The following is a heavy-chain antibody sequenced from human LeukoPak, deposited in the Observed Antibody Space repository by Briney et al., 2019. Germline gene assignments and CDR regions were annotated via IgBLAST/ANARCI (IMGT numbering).Heavy chain of an antibody. Sequence: SETLSLTCAVYGGSFSGYYWSWIRQPPGKGLEWIGEINHSGSTNYNPSLKSRVTISVDTSKNQFSLKLSSVTAADTAVYYCARVPYYYDSSGYGYWYFDLWGRGTLVTVSS. CDR3: ARVPYYYDSSGYGYWYFDL. J-gene: IGHJ2*01. D-gene: IGHD3-22*01. V-gene: IGHV4-34*01. CDR1: GGSFSGYY. CDR2: INHSGST.